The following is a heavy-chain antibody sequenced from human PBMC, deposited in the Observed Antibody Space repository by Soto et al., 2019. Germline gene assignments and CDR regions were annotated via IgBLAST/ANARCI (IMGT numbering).Heavy chain of an antibody. V-gene: IGHV3-15*07. CDR3: XXRGXXXXXXXMDV. J-gene: IGHJ6*01. Sequence: EVQLVESGGGLVEPGGSLRVSCVASGFTFSNAWMNWVRQAPGKGLEWVGRVKRKTGGGTTDYAAPVKGRFTISRDESKNTLYLQMNSLETEDTAXYXXXXRGXXXXXXXMDVXXXGTTVTVSS. CDR1: GFTFSNAW. CDR2: VKRKTGGGTT.